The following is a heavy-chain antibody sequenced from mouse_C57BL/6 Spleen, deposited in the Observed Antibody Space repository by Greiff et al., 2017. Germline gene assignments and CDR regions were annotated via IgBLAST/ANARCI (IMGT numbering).Heavy chain of an antibody. V-gene: IGHV1-19*01. J-gene: IGHJ4*01. CDR1: GYTFTDYY. CDR2: INPYNGGT. CDR3: ARPITTVVAYYYAMDY. D-gene: IGHD1-1*01. Sequence: VQLQQSGPVLVKPGASVKMSCKASGYTFTDYYMNWVKQSHGKSLEWIGVINPYNGGTSYNQKFKGKATLTVDKSSSTDYMELNSLTSEDSAVYYCARPITTVVAYYYAMDYWGQGTSVTVSS.